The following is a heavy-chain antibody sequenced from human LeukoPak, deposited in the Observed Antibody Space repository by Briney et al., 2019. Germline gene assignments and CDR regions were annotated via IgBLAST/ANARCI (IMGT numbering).Heavy chain of an antibody. D-gene: IGHD3-10*01. Sequence: GGSLRLSCAASGFTFGRHAMNWVRQPPGKGLEWVSAIRFSGESTYYADSVKGRFTISRDNSKNTLYLQMDSLRAEDTAVYYCAKDVGTSGNYSPSDYWGQGTLVTVSS. V-gene: IGHV3-23*01. J-gene: IGHJ4*02. CDR1: GFTFGRHA. CDR3: AKDVGTSGNYSPSDY. CDR2: IRFSGEST.